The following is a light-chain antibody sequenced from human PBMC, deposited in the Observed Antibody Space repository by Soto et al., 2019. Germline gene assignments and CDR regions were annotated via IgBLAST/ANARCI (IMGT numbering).Light chain of an antibody. V-gene: IGKV1-5*03. CDR2: KAS. J-gene: IGKJ1*01. CDR3: KQYNSYPRK. Sequence: DIQMTLSPSTLSASVGSRFTLTCRASQSISSWLAWYQPKPGKAPKLLIYKASSLESGGPSRLSGSGSGTECTLTISSLQPDDGATDYCKQYNSYPRKCGQGNKVAIK. CDR1: QSISSW.